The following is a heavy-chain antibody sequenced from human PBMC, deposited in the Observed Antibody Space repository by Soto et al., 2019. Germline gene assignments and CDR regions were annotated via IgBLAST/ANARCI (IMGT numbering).Heavy chain of an antibody. V-gene: IGHV4-39*01. CDR1: GGSISSSNYY. J-gene: IGHJ3*02. D-gene: IGHD6-6*01. CDR2: INYSGST. CDR3: ARRTIMYGRSSRAFDI. Sequence: QLQLQESGPGLVKPSETLSLTCTVSGGSISSSNYYWGWIRQPPGKGLEWIGNINYSGSTFYNPSLKSRVTTSVDTSKNQFSLKLTSVTASDTAVYYCARRTIMYGRSSRAFDIWGQGTMVTVSA.